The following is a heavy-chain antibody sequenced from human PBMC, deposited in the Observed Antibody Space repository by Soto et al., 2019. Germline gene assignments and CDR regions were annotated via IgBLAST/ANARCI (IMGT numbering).Heavy chain of an antibody. CDR3: ARPPRDIAAAGRDYYYYGMDV. Sequence: TLSLTCTVSGVSISSGGYYWSWIRQHPGKALEWIGYIYYSGSTYYNPSLKSRVTISVDTSKNQFSLKLSSVTAADTAVYYCARPPRDIAAAGRDYYYYGMDVWGQGTTVTVSS. J-gene: IGHJ6*02. D-gene: IGHD6-13*01. CDR2: IYYSGST. CDR1: GVSISSGGYY. V-gene: IGHV4-31*03.